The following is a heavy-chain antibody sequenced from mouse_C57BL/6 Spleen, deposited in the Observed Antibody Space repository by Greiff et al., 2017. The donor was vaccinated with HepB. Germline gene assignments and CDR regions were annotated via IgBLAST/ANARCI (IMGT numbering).Heavy chain of an antibody. Sequence: QVQLQQSGAELVKPGASVKLSCKASGYTFTSYWMQWVKQRPGQGLEWIGEIDPSDSYTNYNQKFKGKATLTVDTSSSTAYMQLSSLTSEDSAVYYCARGGVITTKYFDGWGTGTTVTVSS. CDR2: IDPSDSYT. J-gene: IGHJ1*03. D-gene: IGHD1-1*01. V-gene: IGHV1-50*01. CDR1: GYTFTSYW. CDR3: ARGGVITTKYFDG.